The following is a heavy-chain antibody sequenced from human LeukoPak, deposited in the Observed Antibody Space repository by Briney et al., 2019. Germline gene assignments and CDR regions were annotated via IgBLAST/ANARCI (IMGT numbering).Heavy chain of an antibody. J-gene: IGHJ4*02. D-gene: IGHD2-15*01. CDR3: ARASSGGSCHFDY. V-gene: IGHV1-18*04. Sequence: ASVKVSCKTSGHTFTRYGISWVRQAPGQGLEWMGWISGYNGNTNYAQKFQGRVNMTTDTSTSTAYMELRSLRSDDTAVYYCARASSGGSCHFDYWGQGPLVTVPS. CDR2: ISGYNGNT. CDR1: GHTFTRYG.